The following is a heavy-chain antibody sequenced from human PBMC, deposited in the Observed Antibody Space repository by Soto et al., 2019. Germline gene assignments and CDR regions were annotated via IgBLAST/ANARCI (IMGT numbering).Heavy chain of an antibody. V-gene: IGHV1-69*13. CDR3: ASRTYTGSYYEGNWFDP. D-gene: IGHD1-26*01. CDR1: GGTFSSYA. CDR2: IIPIFGTA. Sequence: SVKVSCKXSGGTFSSYAISWVRQAPGQGLEWMGGIIPIFGTANYAQTFQGRVTINADESTSTAYMELRSLRSEDTAVYYCASRTYTGSYYEGNWFDPWGQGTLVTVSS. J-gene: IGHJ5*02.